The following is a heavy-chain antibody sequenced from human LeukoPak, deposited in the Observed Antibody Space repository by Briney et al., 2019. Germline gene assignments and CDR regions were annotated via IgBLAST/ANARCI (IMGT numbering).Heavy chain of an antibody. Sequence: GASVKVSCKASGYTFTSYDINWVRQATGQGLEWMGWMSPNSGNTGYAQKFQGRVTMTRNTSISTAYMELSSLRSEDTAVYYCARGDYGDFYYYYYGMDVWGQGTTVTVSS. CDR1: GYTFTSYD. V-gene: IGHV1-8*01. CDR3: ARGDYGDFYYYYYGMDV. J-gene: IGHJ6*02. CDR2: MSPNSGNT. D-gene: IGHD4-17*01.